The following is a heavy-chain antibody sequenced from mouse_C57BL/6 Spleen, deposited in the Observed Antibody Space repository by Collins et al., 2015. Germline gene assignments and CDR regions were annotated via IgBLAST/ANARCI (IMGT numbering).Heavy chain of an antibody. D-gene: IGHD2-4*01. J-gene: IGHJ4*01. Sequence: TYGMSWVKQAPGKGLKWMGWINTYSGVPTYADDFKGRFAFSLETSASTAFLQINNLENEDTATYFCATWDYDGYAMDYWGQGTSVTVSS. CDR2: INTYSGVP. V-gene: IGHV9-3*01. CDR1: TYG. CDR3: ATWDYDGYAMDY.